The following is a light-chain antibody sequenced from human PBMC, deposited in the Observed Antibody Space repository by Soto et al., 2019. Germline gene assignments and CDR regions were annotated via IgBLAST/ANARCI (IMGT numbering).Light chain of an antibody. V-gene: IGLV2-14*01. CDR3: SSYTSSSSVI. CDR1: SSDVGAYDY. CDR2: DVK. Sequence: QSALTQPASVSGSPGQSIAISCTGTSSDVGAYDYVSWYQQHPGKAPKLMIYDVKYRPSGVSNRFSGSKSGNTASLTISGLQAEDEADYYCSSYTSSSSVIFCGGTKLTVL. J-gene: IGLJ2*01.